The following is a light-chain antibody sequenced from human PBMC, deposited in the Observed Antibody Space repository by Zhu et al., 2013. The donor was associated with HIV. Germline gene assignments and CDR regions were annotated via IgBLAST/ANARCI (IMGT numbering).Light chain of an antibody. CDR3: QQYGSSFTWT. V-gene: IGKV3-20*01. Sequence: DIVLTQSPTTLSLSPGDRATLSCRASQSITRSLGWYQQKPGQAPRLLIHSSSKRATGIPDRFSGSGSGTEFSLSISRLEPEDFGLYYCQQYGSSFTWTFGQGTKVEMK. J-gene: IGKJ1*01. CDR2: SSS. CDR1: QSITRS.